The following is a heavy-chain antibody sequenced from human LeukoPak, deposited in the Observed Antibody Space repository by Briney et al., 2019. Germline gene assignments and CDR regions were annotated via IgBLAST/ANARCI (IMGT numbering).Heavy chain of an antibody. CDR1: GFTFTTYW. Sequence: GGSLRLSCAASGFTFTTYWMTWVRQAPGKGLEWVANIKQDGSDKYYVDSVKGRFTISRDNARKSVYLQMNSLRAEDTAVYYCARGDRYDWDYYYYMDVWGKGTTVTISS. CDR3: ARGDRYDWDYYYYMDV. V-gene: IGHV3-7*01. D-gene: IGHD1-20*01. CDR2: IKQDGSDK. J-gene: IGHJ6*03.